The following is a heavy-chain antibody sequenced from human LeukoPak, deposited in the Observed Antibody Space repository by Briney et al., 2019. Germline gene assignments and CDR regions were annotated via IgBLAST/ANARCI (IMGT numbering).Heavy chain of an antibody. J-gene: IGHJ4*02. D-gene: IGHD5-18*01. CDR2: ISYDGSNK. V-gene: IGHV3-30*18. CDR1: GFTFSSYG. Sequence: GRSLRLSCAASGFTFSSYGTHWVRQAPGKGLEWVAVISYDGSNKYYADSVNGRFTISRDNSKNTLYLQMNSLRAEDTAVYYCAKVYEDTAMAFDYWGQGTLVTVSS. CDR3: AKVYEDTAMAFDY.